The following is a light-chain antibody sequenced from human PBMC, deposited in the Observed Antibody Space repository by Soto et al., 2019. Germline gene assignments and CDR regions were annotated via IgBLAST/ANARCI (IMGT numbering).Light chain of an antibody. CDR1: QSFSNNY. Sequence: EIVLTQSPGTLSLSPGERATLSCRASQSFSNNYLAWYQQKPGQAPRLLIYGASRRATAIPDRFSGSVSGTDFTLTISRLEPEDFAVYYCQQCGISPLTFGGGTKVEIK. CDR2: GAS. V-gene: IGKV3-20*01. CDR3: QQCGISPLT. J-gene: IGKJ4*01.